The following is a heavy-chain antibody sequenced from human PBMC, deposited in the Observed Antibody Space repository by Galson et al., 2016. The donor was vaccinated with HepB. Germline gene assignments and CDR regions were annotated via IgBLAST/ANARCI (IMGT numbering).Heavy chain of an antibody. V-gene: IGHV3-23*01. J-gene: IGHJ3*01. CDR2: ITASGGAT. CDR3: ERDAPPSAFDF. CDR1: GFSFRTFA. Sequence: SLRLSCAASGFSFRTFAMSWVRQAPGKGLEWVSSITASGGATFYADSLKGRFTLSRDNSYNTLYLLMYTLRADDTAVYYCERDAPPSAFDFWGQGTMVTVSS.